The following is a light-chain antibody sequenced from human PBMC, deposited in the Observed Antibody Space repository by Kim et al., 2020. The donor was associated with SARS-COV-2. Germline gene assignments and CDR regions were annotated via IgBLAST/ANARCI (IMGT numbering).Light chain of an antibody. CDR2: AAF. CDR1: QDISNY. J-gene: IGKJ1*01. Sequence: DTQMTQSPSSLSASVGDRVTITCRASQDISNYLAWYQQKPGKLPKILIYAAFSLESGVPSRFSGSGSGTDFTLTISSLQPDDVATYYCLSYHGDSRTYGQGTKVDIK. CDR3: LSYHGDSRT. V-gene: IGKV1-27*01.